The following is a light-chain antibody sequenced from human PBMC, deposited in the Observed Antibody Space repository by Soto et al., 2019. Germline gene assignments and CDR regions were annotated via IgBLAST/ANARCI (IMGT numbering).Light chain of an antibody. CDR2: DVS. V-gene: IGLV2-14*01. J-gene: IGLJ2*01. CDR1: SSDVGGYNY. Sequence: QSVLTQPASVSGSPGQSITISCTGTSSDVGGYNYVSWYQQHPGKAPKLMIYDVSNRPSGVSKRFSGSKSGNTASLTISGLQAEDEADYYCSSYTSSSSLYVVFGGGTKLTVL. CDR3: SSYTSSSSLYVV.